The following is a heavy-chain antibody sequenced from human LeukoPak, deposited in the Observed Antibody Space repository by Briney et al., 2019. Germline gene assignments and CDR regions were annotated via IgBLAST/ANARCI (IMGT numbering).Heavy chain of an antibody. CDR2: IFHSGNS. J-gene: IGHJ3*02. CDR3: ARDQAAYCGGDCYFGAFDI. D-gene: IGHD2-21*02. Sequence: KTSETLSLTCTVSGGSIRSRSYYWGWIRQSPGKGLEWIGSIFHSGNSYYNPTLKSRVTISIDTSKNLFSLKLNSVTAADTAVYYCARDQAAYCGGDCYFGAFDIWGQGTMVTVSS. CDR1: GGSIRSRSYY. V-gene: IGHV4-39*07.